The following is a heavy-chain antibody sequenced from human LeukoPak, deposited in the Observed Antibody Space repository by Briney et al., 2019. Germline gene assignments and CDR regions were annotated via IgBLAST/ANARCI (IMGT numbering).Heavy chain of an antibody. CDR1: GYTFTSYD. Sequence: GASVKVSCKASGYTFTSYDINWVRQATGQGLEWMGWMNLNSGNTGYAQNFQGRVTMTRNTSISTAYMELSSLRSEDTAVYYRVRGDYNYYGMDVWGQGTTVTVSS. CDR2: MNLNSGNT. V-gene: IGHV1-8*01. J-gene: IGHJ6*02. CDR3: VRGDYNYYGMDV.